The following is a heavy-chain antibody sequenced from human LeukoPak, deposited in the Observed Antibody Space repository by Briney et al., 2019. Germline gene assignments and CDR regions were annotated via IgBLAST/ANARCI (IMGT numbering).Heavy chain of an antibody. CDR3: ARDLRLRDPYNWNYHPSSYYYMDV. CDR2: ISSSSSYI. D-gene: IGHD1-7*01. V-gene: IGHV3-21*01. CDR1: GFTFSSYS. Sequence: GGSLRLSCAASGFTFSSYSMNWVRQAPGKGLEWVSSISSSSSYIYYADSMKGRFTISRDNAKNSLYLQMNSLRAEDTAVYYCARDLRLRDPYNWNYHPSSYYYMDVWGKGTTVTVSS. J-gene: IGHJ6*03.